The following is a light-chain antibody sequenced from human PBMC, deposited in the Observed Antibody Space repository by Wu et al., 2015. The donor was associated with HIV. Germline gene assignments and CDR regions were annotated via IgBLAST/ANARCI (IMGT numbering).Light chain of an antibody. CDR1: QSISSSY. CDR2: GAS. Sequence: EIVLTQSPGTLSLSPGERATLSCRASQSISSSYLAWYQQKLGQAPRLLIYGASSRATGIPDRISGSGSGTDFTLTISRLEPEDFAVYYCQQYGSSPSTFGGGTKVEIK. J-gene: IGKJ4*01. CDR3: QQYGSSPST. V-gene: IGKV3-20*01.